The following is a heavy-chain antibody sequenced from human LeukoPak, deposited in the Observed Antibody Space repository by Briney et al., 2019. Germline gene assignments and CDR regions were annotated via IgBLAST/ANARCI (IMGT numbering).Heavy chain of an antibody. J-gene: IGHJ4*02. CDR1: GGSISSSSYY. V-gene: IGHV4-39*07. Sequence: SEALSLTCTVSGGSISSSSYYWGWIRQPPGKGLEWIGTIYYSGSTYYNPSLKSRVTVSVDTSKNQFSLKLSSVTAADTAVYYCAREGGPYRPLDYSGQGTLVTVAS. CDR2: IYYSGST. CDR3: AREGGPYRPLDY.